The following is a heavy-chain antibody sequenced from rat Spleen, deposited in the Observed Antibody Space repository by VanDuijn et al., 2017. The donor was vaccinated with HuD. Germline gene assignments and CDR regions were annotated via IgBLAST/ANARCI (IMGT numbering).Heavy chain of an antibody. V-gene: IGHV3-1*01. CDR3: XRPXXYGGXYYFDX. CDR2: ISQSNST. CDR1: GYSITSNY. Sequence: EVQLQESGPGLVKPSQSLSLTCSVTGYSITSNYWGWIRKFPGNKMEWIGHISQSNSTNYNPSLRSRISITRDTSKNQLFLQLSSATTEDTATYYXXRPXXYGGXYYFDXXGQGVMXXVSS. D-gene: IGHD1-11*01. J-gene: IGHJ2*01.